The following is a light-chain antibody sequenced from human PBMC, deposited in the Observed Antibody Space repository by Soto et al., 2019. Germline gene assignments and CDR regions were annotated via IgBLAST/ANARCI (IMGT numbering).Light chain of an antibody. CDR3: QQYNNRPPLT. J-gene: IGKJ4*01. Sequence: EIVVTQSPATLSVSRGERATLSCRASQRVSSNLAWYQQKSGQVPRLLIYGASNRATGIPARFSGSESGTEFTLTISSQQSEDCAVYYCQQYNNRPPLTFGGGTKVEIK. CDR2: GAS. CDR1: QRVSSN. V-gene: IGKV3D-15*01.